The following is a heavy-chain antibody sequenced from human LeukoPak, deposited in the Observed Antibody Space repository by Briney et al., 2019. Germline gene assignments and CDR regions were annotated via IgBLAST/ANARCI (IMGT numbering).Heavy chain of an antibody. CDR2: ISGSGGST. Sequence: PGGSLRLSCAASGSTFSSYAMSWVRQAPGKGLEWVSAISGSGGSTYYADSVRGRFTISRDNSKNTLYLKMNSLRAEDTAVYYCEKEVQLVTMIVVVITAHFDYWGQGTLVTVSS. CDR3: EKEVQLVTMIVVVITAHFDY. J-gene: IGHJ4*02. V-gene: IGHV3-23*01. D-gene: IGHD3-22*01. CDR1: GSTFSSYA.